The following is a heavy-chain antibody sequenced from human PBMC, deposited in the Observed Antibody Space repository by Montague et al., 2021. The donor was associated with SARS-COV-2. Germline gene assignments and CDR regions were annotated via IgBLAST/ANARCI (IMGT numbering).Heavy chain of an antibody. CDR2: INYSGGT. V-gene: IGHV4-59*11. D-gene: IGHD3-10*01. CDR1: GGSISSHY. J-gene: IGHJ5*02. CDR3: ARATSVRGAVNWFDP. Sequence: SETLSLTCAVSGGSISSHYWSFIRQPPGKGLEWIAYINYSGGTNYKPSXXSRVTISVYTSKNHCTLHLRSVTPADTAVYFCARATSVRGAVNWFDPWGQGTLVTVSS.